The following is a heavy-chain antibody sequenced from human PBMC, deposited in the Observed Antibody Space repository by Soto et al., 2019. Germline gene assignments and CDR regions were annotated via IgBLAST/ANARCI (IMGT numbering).Heavy chain of an antibody. Sequence: EVQLLESGGDLVQPGGSLRLSCAASGFTFSSYATTWVRQAPGKGLEWVSGISGSGGSTYYADSVKGRFTISRDNSQNTLYLHMNSLRAEDTAVYYCAKGSGGSSSPLDYWGQGTLVTVSS. CDR3: AKGSGGSSSPLDY. V-gene: IGHV3-23*01. CDR2: ISGSGGST. D-gene: IGHD6-6*01. J-gene: IGHJ4*02. CDR1: GFTFSSYA.